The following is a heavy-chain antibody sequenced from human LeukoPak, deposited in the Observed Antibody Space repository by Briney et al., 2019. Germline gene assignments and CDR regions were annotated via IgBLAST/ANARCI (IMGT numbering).Heavy chain of an antibody. CDR2: INHSGST. J-gene: IGHJ4*02. V-gene: IGHV4-34*01. CDR3: ARGEGARDGYNYEGPFYFDY. D-gene: IGHD5-24*01. CDR1: GGSFSGYY. Sequence: PSETLSLTCAVYGGSFSGYYWSWIRQPPGKGLEWIGEINHSGSTNYSPSLKSRVTISIDTSKNQFSLKLNSMTAADTAVYYCARGEGARDGYNYEGPFYFDYWGQGTLVTVSS.